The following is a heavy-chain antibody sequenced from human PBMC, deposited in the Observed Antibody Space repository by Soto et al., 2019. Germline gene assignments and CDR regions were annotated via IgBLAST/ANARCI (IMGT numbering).Heavy chain of an antibody. CDR1: GGSFSGYY. J-gene: IGHJ4*02. CDR3: ARARHVVAGTLGYSEY. CDR2: INHSGST. Sequence: SETLSLTCAVYGGSFSGYYWSWIRQPPGKGLEWIGEINHSGSTNYNPSLKSRVTISVDTSKNQFSLKLSSVTAADTAVFYCARARHVVAGTLGYSEYWGQGILVTVSS. V-gene: IGHV4-34*01. D-gene: IGHD6-19*01.